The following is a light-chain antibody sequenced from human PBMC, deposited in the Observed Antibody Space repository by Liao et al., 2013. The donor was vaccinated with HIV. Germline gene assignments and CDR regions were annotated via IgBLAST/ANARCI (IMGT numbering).Light chain of an antibody. J-gene: IGLJ3*02. CDR1: KLGDKY. V-gene: IGLV3-1*01. CDR3: QVWDTSSAHQV. Sequence: SYELTQPPSVSVSPGQTASIPCSGDKLGDKYACWYQQKPGQSPVLVIYYDDDRPSGIPERFSGSNSGNTATLTISRVEAGDEADYYCQVWDTSSAHQVFGGGTKLTVL. CDR2: YDD.